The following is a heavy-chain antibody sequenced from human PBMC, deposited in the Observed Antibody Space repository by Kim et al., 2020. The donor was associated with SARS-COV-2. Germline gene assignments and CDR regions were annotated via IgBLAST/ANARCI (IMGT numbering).Heavy chain of an antibody. V-gene: IGHV1-69*01. J-gene: IGHJ4*02. CDR3: AGGGGGYQRDFDY. D-gene: IGHD6-25*01. Sequence: YAQKFQGRVTITADESTSTAYMELSSLRSEDTAVYYCAGGGGGYQRDFDYWGQGTLVTVSS.